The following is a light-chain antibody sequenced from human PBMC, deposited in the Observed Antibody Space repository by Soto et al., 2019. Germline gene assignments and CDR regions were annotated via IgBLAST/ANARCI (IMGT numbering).Light chain of an antibody. CDR3: CSYAGSSTYI. Sequence: QSALTQPASVSGSPGQSITISCTGTSSDVGSHNLVSWYQQHPDRAPKLMIYEGSKRPSGVSNRFSGSKSGNTASLTISGXXXXXXXDYFCCSYAGSSTYIFGSGTK. CDR2: EGS. V-gene: IGLV2-23*01. CDR1: SSDVGSHNL. J-gene: IGLJ1*01.